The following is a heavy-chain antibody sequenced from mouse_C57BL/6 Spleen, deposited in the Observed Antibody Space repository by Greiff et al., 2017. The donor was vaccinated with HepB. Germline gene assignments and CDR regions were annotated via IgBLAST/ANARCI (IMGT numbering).Heavy chain of an antibody. CDR1: GYTFTDYN. CDR2: INPNNGGT. V-gene: IGHV1-22*01. CDR3: ARDYYGDYFDY. J-gene: IGHJ2*01. Sequence: EVKLQESGPELVKPGASVKMSCKASGYTFTDYNMHWVKQSHGKSLEWIGYINPNNGGTSYNQKFKGKATLTVNKSSSTAYMELRSLTSEDSAVYYCARDYYGDYFDYWGQGTTLTVSS. D-gene: IGHD1-1*01.